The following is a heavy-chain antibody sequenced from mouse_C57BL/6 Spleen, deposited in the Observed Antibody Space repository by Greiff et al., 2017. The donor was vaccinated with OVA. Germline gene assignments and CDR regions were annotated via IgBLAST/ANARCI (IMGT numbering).Heavy chain of an antibody. D-gene: IGHD1-1*01. CDR3: ARGNYYGSSYND. V-gene: IGHV1-42*01. J-gene: IGHJ2*01. CDR1: ASPSTGYS. CDR2: INPSTGGT. Sequence: EVQLQQSLPYLFPPLSSAPLSCPSPASPSTGYSMNWVKQSPEKSLEWIGEINPSTGGTTYNQKFKAKATLTVDKSSSTAYMQLKSLTSEDSAVYYCARGNYYGSSYNDWGQGTTLTVSS.